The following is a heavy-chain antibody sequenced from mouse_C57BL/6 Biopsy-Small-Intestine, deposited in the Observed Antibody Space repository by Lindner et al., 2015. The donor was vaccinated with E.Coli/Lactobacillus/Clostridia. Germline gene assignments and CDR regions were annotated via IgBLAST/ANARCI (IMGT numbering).Heavy chain of an antibody. D-gene: IGHD1-1*01. CDR2: IDPENGDT. Sequence: VQLQESGAELVRPRASVKLSCTASGFNIKDDYMHWVKQRPEQGLEWIGWIDPENGDTEYASKFQGKATITADTSSNTAYLQLSSLTSEDTAVYYCTPYYYGSSYWYFDVWGTGTTVTVSS. V-gene: IGHV14-4*01. CDR1: GFNIKDDY. CDR3: TPYYYGSSYWYFDV. J-gene: IGHJ1*03.